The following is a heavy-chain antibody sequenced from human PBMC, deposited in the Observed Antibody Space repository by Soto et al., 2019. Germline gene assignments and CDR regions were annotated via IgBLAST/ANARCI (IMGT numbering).Heavy chain of an antibody. D-gene: IGHD3-16*01. Sequence: PGGSLRLSCAASGFTFSSYGMHWVRQAPGKGLEWLVFISFFGFNKYYADSVKGLFPISRDYSKTTLYLQMNSLRVEDTAVYYCARVAFGVMDVWGQGTRVTVSS. CDR1: GFTFSSYG. V-gene: IGHV3-30*03. CDR3: ARVAFGVMDV. J-gene: IGHJ6*02. CDR2: ISFFGFNK.